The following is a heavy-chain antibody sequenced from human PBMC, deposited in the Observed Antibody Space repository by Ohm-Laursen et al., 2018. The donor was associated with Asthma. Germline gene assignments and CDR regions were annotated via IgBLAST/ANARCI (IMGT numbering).Heavy chain of an antibody. J-gene: IGHJ4*02. CDR3: VRDVVDRFDD. CDR2: IYIANT. V-gene: IGHV1-18*01. D-gene: IGHD2-21*01. CDR1: GYSVTSYA. Sequence: ASVKVSCKVSGYSVTSYAFSWVRQAPGQRPEWMGWIYIANTNYAPKFRDRVTMTTDTSTNTLYMELRRLKSDDTAVYYYVRDVVDRFDDWGQGSLVIVSS.